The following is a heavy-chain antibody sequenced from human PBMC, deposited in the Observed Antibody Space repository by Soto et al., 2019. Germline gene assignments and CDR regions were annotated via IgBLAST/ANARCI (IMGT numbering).Heavy chain of an antibody. V-gene: IGHV3-49*03. Sequence: PGGSLRLSCTASGFTFGDYAMSWFRQAPGKGLEWLGFIRSKAYGGTTEYAASVKGRFTISRDDSKSIAYLQMNSLKTEDTAVYYCTRADKGYYDSSGYHDAFDIWGQGTMVTVS. CDR2: IRSKAYGGTT. CDR3: TRADKGYYDSSGYHDAFDI. J-gene: IGHJ3*02. D-gene: IGHD3-22*01. CDR1: GFTFGDYA.